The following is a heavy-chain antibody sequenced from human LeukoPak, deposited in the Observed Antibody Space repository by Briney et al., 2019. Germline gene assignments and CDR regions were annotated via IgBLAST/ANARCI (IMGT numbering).Heavy chain of an antibody. CDR3: AREIRQGPPRDSHGWFDP. CDR2: IIPLFGTA. J-gene: IGHJ5*02. V-gene: IGHV1-69*05. CDR1: GGTFSSYA. Sequence: ASVKVSCKASGGTFSSYAISWVRQAPGQGLEWMGGIIPLFGTANYAQKFQGRVTITTDESTSTAYMELSSMRSEDTAVYYCAREIRQGPPRDSHGWFDPWGQGTLVTVSS. D-gene: IGHD5-18*01.